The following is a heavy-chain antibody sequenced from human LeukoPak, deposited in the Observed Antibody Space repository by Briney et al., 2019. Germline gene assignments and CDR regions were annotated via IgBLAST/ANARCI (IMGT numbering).Heavy chain of an antibody. CDR1: GGSISSSSYY. D-gene: IGHD5-18*01. CDR3: ARRLDTSMVRGGSFDY. V-gene: IGHV4-39*01. Sequence: SETLSLTCTVSGGSISSSSYYWGWVRQPPGKGLEWIGNIYDSGSTYYNPSLKSRVSISEDTSKNQFSLKLSSVTAADTAVYYCARRLDTSMVRGGSFDYWGQGILVTVSS. J-gene: IGHJ4*02. CDR2: IYDSGST.